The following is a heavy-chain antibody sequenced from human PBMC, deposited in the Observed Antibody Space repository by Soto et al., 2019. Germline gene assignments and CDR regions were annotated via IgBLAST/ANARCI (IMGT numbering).Heavy chain of an antibody. V-gene: IGHV1-2*02. CDR1: GYTFTAYY. Sequence: ASVKVSCKASGYTFTAYYIHWVRQAPGQGLEWMGWINPNGGGTKYAQKFQGRVTMTRDTSINTAYMELTRLTSDDTAVYYCARAVHTMIQGVRFRVDQWGQGTLVTVSS. CDR3: ARAVHTMIQGVRFRVDQ. J-gene: IGHJ4*02. D-gene: IGHD3-10*01. CDR2: INPNGGGT.